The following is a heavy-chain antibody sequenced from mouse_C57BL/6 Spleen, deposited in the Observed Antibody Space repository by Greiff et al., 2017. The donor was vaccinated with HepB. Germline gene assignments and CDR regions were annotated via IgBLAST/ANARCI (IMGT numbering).Heavy chain of an antibody. J-gene: IGHJ1*03. CDR1: GYTFTDYY. D-gene: IGHD1-1*01. Sequence: QVQLQQSGAELVKPGASVQISCKASGYTFTDYYINWVKQRPGQGLEWIGKIGPGSGSTYYNEKFKGKATLTADKSSSTAYMQLSSLTSEDSAVYVCARSHYYGSSYGGFDVWGTGTTVTVSS. CDR3: ARSHYYGSSYGGFDV. CDR2: IGPGSGST. V-gene: IGHV1-77*01.